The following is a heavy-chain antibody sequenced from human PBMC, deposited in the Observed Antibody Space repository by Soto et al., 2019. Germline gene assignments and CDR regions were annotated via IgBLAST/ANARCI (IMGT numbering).Heavy chain of an antibody. CDR2: ISGSGGST. D-gene: IGHD3-22*01. J-gene: IGHJ4*02. CDR1: GFTFSGYA. V-gene: IGHV3-23*01. Sequence: GGSLRLSCAASGFTFSGYAMSWVRQAPGKGLEWVSAISGSGGSTYYADSVKGRFTISRDNSKNTLYLRMNSLRAEDTAVYYCATDTFYYYDSSGYYREGSTAPEDFDYWGQGTLVTVSS. CDR3: ATDTFYYYDSSGYYREGSTAPEDFDY.